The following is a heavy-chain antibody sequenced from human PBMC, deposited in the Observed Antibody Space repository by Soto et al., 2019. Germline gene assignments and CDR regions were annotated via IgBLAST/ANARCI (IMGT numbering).Heavy chain of an antibody. CDR2: TRNKANSYTT. D-gene: IGHD6-13*01. J-gene: IGHJ3*02. V-gene: IGHV3-72*01. Sequence: GGSLRLSCAASGFTFSDHYMDWVRQAPGKGLEWVGRTRNKANSYTTEYAASVKGRFTISRDDSKNSLYLQMNSLKTEDTAVYYCAITSLVGAAAGGTTFFNLLDIWGQGTMVTVSS. CDR1: GFTFSDHY. CDR3: AITSLVGAAAGGTTFFNLLDI.